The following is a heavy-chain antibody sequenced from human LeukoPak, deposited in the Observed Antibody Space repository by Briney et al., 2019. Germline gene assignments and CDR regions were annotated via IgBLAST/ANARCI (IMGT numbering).Heavy chain of an antibody. CDR3: ARGAFGELRDNWFDP. Sequence: SETLSLTCTVSGGSISSGYYYWSWIRQPPGKGLEWIGYIYYSGSTYYNPSLKSRVTISVDTSKNQFSLKLSSVTAADTAVYYCARGAFGELRDNWFDPWGQGTLVTVSS. CDR1: GGSISSGYYY. D-gene: IGHD3-10*01. V-gene: IGHV4-30-4*01. J-gene: IGHJ5*02. CDR2: IYYSGST.